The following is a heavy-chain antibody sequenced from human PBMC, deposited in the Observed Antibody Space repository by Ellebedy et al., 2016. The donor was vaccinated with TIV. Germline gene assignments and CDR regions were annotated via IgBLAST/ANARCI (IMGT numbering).Heavy chain of an antibody. CDR3: ARDLDKSSGWYGGAAY. CDR1: GFTFNSYA. D-gene: IGHD6-19*01. J-gene: IGHJ4*02. V-gene: IGHV3-30-3*01. Sequence: GESLKISCAASGFTFNSYAMHWVRQAPGKGPEWVAVISYDGSSKYYADSVKGRFTISRDNSMTTLYLEMNSLRAEDTAVYYCARDLDKSSGWYGGAAYWGQGTQVTVSS. CDR2: ISYDGSSK.